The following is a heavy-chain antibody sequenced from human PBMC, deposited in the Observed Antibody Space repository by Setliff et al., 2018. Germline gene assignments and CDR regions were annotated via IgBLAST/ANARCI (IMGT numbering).Heavy chain of an antibody. CDR1: GGSIRSYY. CDR2: IHHSGKA. CDR3: ARAHTWSLPNDNSGYPGWFDP. D-gene: IGHD3-22*01. V-gene: IGHV4-59*04. Sequence: SETLSLTCTVSGGSIRSYYWNWIRQPPGKGLEWIVNIHHSGKAYYNPSLKSRVTMSVDTSKNHVSLKLSSVTAADTAVYYCARAHTWSLPNDNSGYPGWFDPWGQGTLVTVSS. J-gene: IGHJ5*02.